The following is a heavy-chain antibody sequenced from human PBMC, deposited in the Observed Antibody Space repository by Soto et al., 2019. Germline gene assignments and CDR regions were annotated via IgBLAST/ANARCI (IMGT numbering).Heavy chain of an antibody. D-gene: IGHD6-13*01. J-gene: IGHJ4*02. CDR1: GGSISPYY. CDR3: ARKGYFAY. CDR2: IYYSGST. Sequence: QVQLQESGPGLVKPSETLSLTCTVSGGSISPYYWSWIRQPPGKGLEWIGFIYYSGSTNYNPSLKRRLTISVDTSKNHFSLKLSSVTAADTAVYYYARKGYFAYWGQGTLVTVSS. V-gene: IGHV4-59*08.